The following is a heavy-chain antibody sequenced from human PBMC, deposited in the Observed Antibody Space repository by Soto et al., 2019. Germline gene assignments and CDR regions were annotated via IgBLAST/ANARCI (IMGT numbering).Heavy chain of an antibody. Sequence: SETLSLTCTVSGGSISSSSYYWGWIRPPPGKGLEWIGSIYYSGSTYYNPSLKSRVTISVDTSKNQFSLKLSSVTAADTAVYYCARQGDLGGYCSGGTCYSFRGWFDPWGQGTLVTSPQ. CDR3: ARQGDLGGYCSGGTCYSFRGWFDP. J-gene: IGHJ5*02. CDR1: GGSISSSSYY. V-gene: IGHV4-39*01. CDR2: IYYSGST. D-gene: IGHD2-15*01.